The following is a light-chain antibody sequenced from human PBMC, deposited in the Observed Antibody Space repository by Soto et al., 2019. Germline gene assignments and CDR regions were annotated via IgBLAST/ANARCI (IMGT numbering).Light chain of an antibody. CDR1: QGISSY. CDR3: QQLSRYPLT. Sequence: IPLTQSPSSLSASVRDRVTITCRASQGISSYLAWYQQKPGKAPDLLIYSASTLQSGVPSRFSGSGSETEFSLTIRALQPEDFATYYCQQLSRYPLTFGGGTKVDIK. J-gene: IGKJ4*01. V-gene: IGKV1-9*01. CDR2: SAS.